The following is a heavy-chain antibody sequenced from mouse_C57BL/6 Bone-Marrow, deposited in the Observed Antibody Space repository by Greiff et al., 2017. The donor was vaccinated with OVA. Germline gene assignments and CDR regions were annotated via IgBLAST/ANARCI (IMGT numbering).Heavy chain of an antibody. J-gene: IGHJ4*01. CDR2: ISSGGSYT. V-gene: IGHV5-6*01. CDR1: GFTFINYG. CDR3: GRAAVYYGRGAMDY. D-gene: IGHD1-1*01. Sequence: EVQRVESGGDLVKPGGSLKLSCAASGFTFINYGMSWVSQTPDKRLEWVAAISSGGSYTYYPDSVKGRFTISRDNAKNTLYLQMSSLKSEDTAMYYCGRAAVYYGRGAMDYWGQGTSVTVSS.